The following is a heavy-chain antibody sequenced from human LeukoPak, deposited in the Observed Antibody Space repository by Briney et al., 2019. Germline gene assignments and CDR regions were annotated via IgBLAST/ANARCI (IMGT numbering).Heavy chain of an antibody. CDR3: ARGYSSSWYTYFQH. CDR2: IYDSGST. D-gene: IGHD6-13*01. Sequence: PSETLSLTCTVSGYSISSGYYWGWIRQPPGKGLEWIGSIYDSGSTYYNPSLKSRVTISVDTSKNQFSLNLSSVTAADTAVYYCARGYSSSWYTYFQHWGQGTLVTVSS. J-gene: IGHJ1*01. V-gene: IGHV4-38-2*02. CDR1: GYSISSGYY.